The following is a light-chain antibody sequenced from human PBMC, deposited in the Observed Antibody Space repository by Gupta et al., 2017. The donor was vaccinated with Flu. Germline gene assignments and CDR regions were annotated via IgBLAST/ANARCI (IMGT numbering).Light chain of an antibody. Sequence: EMVLTQSPGTLSLSPGERVTLSCRASQSVWNNYLAWYQQKPGQAPRLLIYGASSRATGIPDRFSGSGSGTDFTLTISRLEPEDFAVYYCQQYGSSPPYSFGQGTKLEIK. CDR1: QSVWNNY. CDR3: QQYGSSPPYS. J-gene: IGKJ2*03. V-gene: IGKV3-20*01. CDR2: GAS.